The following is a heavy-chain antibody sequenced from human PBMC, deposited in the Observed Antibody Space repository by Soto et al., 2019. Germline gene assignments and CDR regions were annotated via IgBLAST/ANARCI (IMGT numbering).Heavy chain of an antibody. Sequence: QVQLVQSGAEVKKPGSSVTVSCKASGDTFTPNSLNWVRQAPGQGLEWMGGIIPVVGTTKYAQKYQDRVTNTGDKSTNTAYMELSSLRSDDTAVYYCARGLLYATTYFDYWGQGTPVTVSS. J-gene: IGHJ4*02. CDR3: ARGLLYATTYFDY. V-gene: IGHV1-69*06. CDR1: GDTFTPNS. D-gene: IGHD2-8*01. CDR2: IIPVVGTT.